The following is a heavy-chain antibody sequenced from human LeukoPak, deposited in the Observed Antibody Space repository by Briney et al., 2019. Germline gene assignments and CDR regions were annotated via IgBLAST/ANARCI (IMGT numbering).Heavy chain of an antibody. CDR2: IYYSGST. Sequence: PSETLSLTCTVSGGSISSYYWSWIRQPPGKGLEWIGYIYYSGSTNYNPSLKSRVTISVDTSKNQFSLKLSSVTAADTAVYYCARAGSSWTKGTFDYWGQGTLVTVSS. CDR3: ARAGSSWTKGTFDY. J-gene: IGHJ4*02. D-gene: IGHD6-13*01. V-gene: IGHV4-59*12. CDR1: GGSISSYY.